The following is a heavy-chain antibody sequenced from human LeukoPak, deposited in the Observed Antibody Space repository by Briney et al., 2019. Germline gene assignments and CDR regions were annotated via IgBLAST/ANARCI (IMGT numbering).Heavy chain of an antibody. CDR3: ARVWSSRKAFDI. J-gene: IGHJ3*02. CDR1: GYSISSSNW. Sequence: SDTLSLTCAVSGYSISSSNWWGWIRQPPGKGLEWIGYIYYSGSTYYNPSLKSRVTMSVDTSKNQFSLKLTSVTAADTAVYYCARVWSSRKAFDIWGQGTMVTVSS. V-gene: IGHV4-28*03. D-gene: IGHD3-16*01. CDR2: IYYSGST.